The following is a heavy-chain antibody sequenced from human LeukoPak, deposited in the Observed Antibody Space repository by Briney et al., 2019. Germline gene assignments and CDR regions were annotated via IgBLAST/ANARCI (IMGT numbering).Heavy chain of an antibody. CDR3: ARGGAYHAFDV. J-gene: IGHJ3*01. Sequence: GGSLRLSCEASGFTLSDYYMSWIRQAPGKGLECVSYISRDGGTIYYADSVKGRFTISRDNAKNTLYLQMNSLRAEDTAVYYCARGGAYHAFDVWGQGTKVTVSS. D-gene: IGHD2-15*01. CDR2: ISRDGGTI. V-gene: IGHV3-11*04. CDR1: GFTLSDYY.